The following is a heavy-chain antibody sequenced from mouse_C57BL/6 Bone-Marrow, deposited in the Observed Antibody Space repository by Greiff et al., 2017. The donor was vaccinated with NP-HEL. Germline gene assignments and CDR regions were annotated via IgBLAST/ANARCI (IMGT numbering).Heavy chain of an antibody. J-gene: IGHJ1*03. CDR2: IYPGSGST. V-gene: IGHV1-55*01. CDR1: GYTFTSYW. Sequence: VQLQQPGAELVKPGASVKMSCKASGYTFTSYWITWVKQRPGQGLEWIGDIYPGSGSTNYNEKFKSKATLTVDTSSSTAYMQLSSLTSEDSAVYYCARERNTVVVPYFDVWGTGTTVTVSS. CDR3: ARERNTVVVPYFDV. D-gene: IGHD1-1*01.